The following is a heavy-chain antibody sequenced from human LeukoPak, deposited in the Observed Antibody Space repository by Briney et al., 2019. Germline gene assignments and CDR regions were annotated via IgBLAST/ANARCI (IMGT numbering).Heavy chain of an antibody. V-gene: IGHV3-7*01. CDR2: IKQDGGEK. CDR1: GFTFSSYW. CDR3: ARDAFSRISVFGVVSDAFDI. J-gene: IGHJ3*02. D-gene: IGHD3-3*01. Sequence: GGSLRLSCAASGFTFSSYWTSWVRQAPGKGPEWVANIKQDGGEKYYVDSVKGRFTISRDNAKNSLYLQMNSLRAEDTAVYYCARDAFSRISVFGVVSDAFDIWGQGTMVTVSS.